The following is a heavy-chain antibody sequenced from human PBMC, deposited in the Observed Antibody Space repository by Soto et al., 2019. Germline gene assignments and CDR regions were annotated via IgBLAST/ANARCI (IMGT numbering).Heavy chain of an antibody. Sequence: GGSLRLSCAASGFTFSSYGMHWVRQAPGKGLEWVAVIWYDGSNKYYADSVKGRFTISRDNSKNTLYLQMNSLRVEDTAVYYCARVNYGDYGGVYDYWGQGTLVTVSS. CDR1: GFTFSSYG. CDR3: ARVNYGDYGGVYDY. D-gene: IGHD4-17*01. CDR2: IWYDGSNK. V-gene: IGHV3-33*01. J-gene: IGHJ4*02.